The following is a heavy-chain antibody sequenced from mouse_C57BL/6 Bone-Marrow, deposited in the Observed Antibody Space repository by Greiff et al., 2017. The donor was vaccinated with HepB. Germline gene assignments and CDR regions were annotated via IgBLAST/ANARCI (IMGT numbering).Heavy chain of an antibody. V-gene: IGHV1-52*01. CDR1: GYTFTSYW. CDR2: IDPSDSET. D-gene: IGHD1-1*01. CDR3: ARKGGSSFFDY. J-gene: IGHJ2*01. Sequence: QVQLQQPGAELVRPGSSVKLSCKASGYTFTSYWMHWVKQRPIQGLEWIGNIDPSDSETHYNQKFKDKATLTVDKSSSTAYMQLSSLTSEDSAVYYCARKGGSSFFDYWGQGTTLTVSS.